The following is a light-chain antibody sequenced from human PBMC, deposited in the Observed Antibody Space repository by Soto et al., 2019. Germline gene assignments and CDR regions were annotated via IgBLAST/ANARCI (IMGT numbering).Light chain of an antibody. CDR3: ILYNSDSTS. CDR1: QSISTW. J-gene: IGKJ2*01. V-gene: IGKV1-5*01. Sequence: DIQMTQAPSTLHASVGDRVTTTCRARQSISTWLPWYQRKPGKAPKLLIYDASRLESGVPSRFRGSGSGTAVTLTFSSLQPDDFATHYCILYNSDSTSIGQGTKLEF. CDR2: DAS.